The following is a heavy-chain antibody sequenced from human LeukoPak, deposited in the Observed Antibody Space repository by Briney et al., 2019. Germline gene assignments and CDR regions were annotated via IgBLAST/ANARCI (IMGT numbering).Heavy chain of an antibody. CDR2: ISAGGETT. D-gene: IGHD2-2*01. Sequence: GGSLRLSCAASRFRFSTFPMGWVRQAPGKGLEWVSGISAGGETTFYADSVRGRLTISRDNSKNTLYLQMNSLRAEDTAVYYCAKDKGRYCSSTSCWTDAFDIWGQGTMVTVSS. J-gene: IGHJ3*02. CDR1: RFRFSTFP. CDR3: AKDKGRYCSSTSCWTDAFDI. V-gene: IGHV3-23*01.